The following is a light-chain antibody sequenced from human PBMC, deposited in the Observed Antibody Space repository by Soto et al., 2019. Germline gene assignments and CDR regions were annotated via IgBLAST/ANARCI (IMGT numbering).Light chain of an antibody. V-gene: IGKV3-11*01. Sequence: EIVLTQSPATLSLSPGERATLSCRASQSVKNYLAWYQQKPGQAPRLLIYDISNRATGIPARFSGSGSGADFPLTISSLEAQAFGVYYCQQRNNWPWLTFGGGTRVEIK. CDR1: QSVKNY. CDR2: DIS. J-gene: IGKJ4*01. CDR3: QQRNNWPWLT.